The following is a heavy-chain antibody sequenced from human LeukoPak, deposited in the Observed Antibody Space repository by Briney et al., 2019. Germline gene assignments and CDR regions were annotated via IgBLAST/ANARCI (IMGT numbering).Heavy chain of an antibody. CDR1: GGTFSSYA. D-gene: IGHD6-13*01. Sequence: SVKVSCKASGGTFSSYAISWVRQAPGQVLEWMGGIIPIFGTANYAQKFQGRVTITADESTSTAYMELSSLRSEDTAVYYCARVPIAAAGRDEYYFDYWGQGTLVTVSS. J-gene: IGHJ4*02. V-gene: IGHV1-69*01. CDR3: ARVPIAAAGRDEYYFDY. CDR2: IIPIFGTA.